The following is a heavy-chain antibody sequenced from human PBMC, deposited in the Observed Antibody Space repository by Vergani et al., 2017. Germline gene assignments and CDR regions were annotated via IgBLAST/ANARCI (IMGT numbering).Heavy chain of an antibody. Sequence: QVQLQESGPGLVKPSQTLSLTCTVSGGSISRYYWSWIRQPPGKGLEVIGYIYYSGSTNYNPSLTSRVTISVDTSKNQFSLRLSSVTAADTAVYYYARLGAAVDYWGQGTLVTVSS. V-gene: IGHV4-59*01. CDR1: GGSISRYY. J-gene: IGHJ4*02. CDR2: IYYSGST. D-gene: IGHD4/OR15-4a*01. CDR3: ARLGAAVDY.